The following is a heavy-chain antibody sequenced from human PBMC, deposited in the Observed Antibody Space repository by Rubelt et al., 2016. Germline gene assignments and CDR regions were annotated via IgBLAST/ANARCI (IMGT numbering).Heavy chain of an antibody. Sequence: QLQLQESGPGLVKPSETLSVTCTVSGDSISSRTYSWVWIRQTPGKGLEWIGSISDSGSTYYNPSLKSPVTVAVGKSKNQFSRKLRLVTAADTAVYYCEREDYDSKRGHFDYWGQGTLVTDSS. J-gene: IGHJ4*02. V-gene: IGHV4-39*02. CDR1: GDSISSRTYS. D-gene: IGHD3-3*01. CDR3: EREDYDSKRGHFDY. CDR2: ISDSGST.